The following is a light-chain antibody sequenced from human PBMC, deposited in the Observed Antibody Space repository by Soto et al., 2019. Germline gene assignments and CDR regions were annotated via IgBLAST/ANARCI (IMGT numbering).Light chain of an antibody. V-gene: IGLV1-40*01. CDR1: SSNIGAGYD. J-gene: IGLJ3*02. Sequence: QAVVTQPPSVSGAPGQRVTISCTGSSSNIGAGYDVHWYQHLPGTAPKLLIYGNSNRPSGVPDRFSGSKSGTSASLAITGLQAEDEADYYCQSYDSSLSGSMVFGGGTKVTVL. CDR3: QSYDSSLSGSMV. CDR2: GNS.